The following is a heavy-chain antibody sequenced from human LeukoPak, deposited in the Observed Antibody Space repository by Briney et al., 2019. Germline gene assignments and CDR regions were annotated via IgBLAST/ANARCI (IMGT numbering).Heavy chain of an antibody. Sequence: GASVTVSCKVSGYTLTELSMHWVRQAPGKGLEWMGGFDPEDGETIYAQKFQGRVTMTEDTSTDTAYMELSSLRSEDTAVYYCATPDYCSGGSCYKYFQHWGQGTLVTVSS. CDR2: FDPEDGET. V-gene: IGHV1-24*01. D-gene: IGHD2-15*01. J-gene: IGHJ1*01. CDR3: ATPDYCSGGSCYKYFQH. CDR1: GYTLTELS.